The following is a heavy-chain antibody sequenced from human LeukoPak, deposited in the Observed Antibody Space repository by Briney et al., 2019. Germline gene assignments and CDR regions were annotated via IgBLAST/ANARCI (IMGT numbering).Heavy chain of an antibody. CDR3: AKPPTYSSSWYPFDY. Sequence: GGSLRLSCAASGFTFSIYGMHWVRQAPGKGLEWVAVISYDGSNKYYADSVKGRFTISRDNSKNTLYLQMNSPRAEDTAVYYCAKPPTYSSSWYPFDYWGQGTLVTVSS. V-gene: IGHV3-30*18. D-gene: IGHD6-13*01. J-gene: IGHJ4*02. CDR2: ISYDGSNK. CDR1: GFTFSIYG.